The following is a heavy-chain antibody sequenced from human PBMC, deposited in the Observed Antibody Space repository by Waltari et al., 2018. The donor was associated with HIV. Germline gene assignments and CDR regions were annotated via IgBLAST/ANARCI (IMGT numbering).Heavy chain of an antibody. V-gene: IGHV3-30*04. CDR1: GFTFSSYA. Sequence: QVQLVESGGGVVQPGRSLSLSCAASGFTFSSYAMHWVRQAPGKGLEWVAVISYDGSNKYYADSVKGRFTISRDNSKNTLYLQMNSLRAEDTAVYYCARAFDYYYGMDVWGQGTTVTVSS. CDR2: ISYDGSNK. CDR3: ARAFDYYYGMDV. J-gene: IGHJ6*02.